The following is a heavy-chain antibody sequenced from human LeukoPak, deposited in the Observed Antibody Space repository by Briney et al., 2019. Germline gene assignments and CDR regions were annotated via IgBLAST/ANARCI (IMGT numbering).Heavy chain of an antibody. CDR2: ISSSGSTI. J-gene: IGHJ4*02. D-gene: IGHD5-24*01. Sequence: PGGSLRLSCTASGFTFSDYYMSWIRQAPGKGLEWVSYISSSGSTIYYADSVKGRFTISRDNAKNSLYLQMNSLRAEDTAVYYCAKDQEPYGDGYKGFGYWGQGTLVTVSS. V-gene: IGHV3-11*01. CDR3: AKDQEPYGDGYKGFGY. CDR1: GFTFSDYY.